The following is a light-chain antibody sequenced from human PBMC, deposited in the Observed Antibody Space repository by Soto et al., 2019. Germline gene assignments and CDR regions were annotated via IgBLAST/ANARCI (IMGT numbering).Light chain of an antibody. CDR1: QSIGRA. J-gene: IGKJ1*01. Sequence: EIVLTQSPATLSLSPGERATLACRPSQSIGRAIAWYQHKPGQAPRLLIFDASQRATGIPARFSGSGSGTDFTLSISSLEPEDFAVYYCQQRTDRPPWTFGQGTKVDIK. CDR2: DAS. CDR3: QQRTDRPPWT. V-gene: IGKV3-11*01.